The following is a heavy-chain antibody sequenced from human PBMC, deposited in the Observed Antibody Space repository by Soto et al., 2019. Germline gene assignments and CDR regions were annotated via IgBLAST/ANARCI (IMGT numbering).Heavy chain of an antibody. D-gene: IGHD4-17*01. CDR3: TLSYGDSYYYYYGMDV. V-gene: IGHV5-51*01. Sequence: ELQLVQSGAEVKQSGESLKISCVGSGFSCSRYTVGWVRQVPGKGLEWMGVIHPGDSDTIYSPSFQGQVTISADKSISTAYLQWSSLKASDTAMYYCTLSYGDSYYYYYGMDVWGQGTTVTVSS. J-gene: IGHJ6*02. CDR1: GFSCSRYT. CDR2: IHPGDSDT.